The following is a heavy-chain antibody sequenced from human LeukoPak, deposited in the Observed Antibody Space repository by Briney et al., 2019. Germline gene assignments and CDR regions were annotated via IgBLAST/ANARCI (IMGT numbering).Heavy chain of an antibody. CDR2: ISSSSSTI. Sequence: GGSLRLSCAASGFTFSSYSMNWVRQAPGKGLEWVSYISSSSSTIYYADSVKGRFTISRDNAKNSLYLQMNSLKAEDTAVYYCARDPEYYYDSSGYYDYWGQGTLVTVSS. D-gene: IGHD3-22*01. CDR3: ARDPEYYYDSSGYYDY. CDR1: GFTFSSYS. V-gene: IGHV3-48*01. J-gene: IGHJ4*02.